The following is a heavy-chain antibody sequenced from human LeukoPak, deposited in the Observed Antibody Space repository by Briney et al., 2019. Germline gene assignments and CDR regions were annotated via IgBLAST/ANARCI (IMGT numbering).Heavy chain of an antibody. CDR2: ISSSSTTI. D-gene: IGHD2-15*01. CDR1: GFTFSSYS. J-gene: IGHJ4*02. V-gene: IGHV3-48*04. Sequence: PGGSLRLSCAASGFTFSSYSINWVRQAPGKGLEWVSYISSSSTTIYYADSVKGRFTISRDNAKNSLYLQMDSLGAEDTAVYYCALRRGGCSGGTCYQYFDHWGQGTLVTVSS. CDR3: ALRRGGCSGGTCYQYFDH.